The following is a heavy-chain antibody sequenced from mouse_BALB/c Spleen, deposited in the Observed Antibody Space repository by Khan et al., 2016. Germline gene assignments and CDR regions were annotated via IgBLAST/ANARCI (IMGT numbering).Heavy chain of an antibody. J-gene: IGHJ2*01. CDR3: ARTDSITY. V-gene: IGHV3-2*02. CDR2: ISYRGST. D-gene: IGHD1-3*01. Sequence: EVELVESGPGLVKPSQSLSLTCTVTGYSITSGYGWNWIRQFPGNKLEWMGYISYRGSTNYNPSLKSRISINHDSSKHQFFLQLNSETTENTATYNCARTDSITYWGQGTTLTVSS. CDR1: GYSITSGYG.